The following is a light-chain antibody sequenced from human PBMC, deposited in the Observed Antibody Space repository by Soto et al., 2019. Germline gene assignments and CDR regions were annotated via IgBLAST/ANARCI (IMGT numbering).Light chain of an antibody. CDR1: QSISGW. CDR2: DAS. J-gene: IGKJ1*01. Sequence: DIQVTQSPSTLSASVGDSVTIPCRASQSISGWLAWYQQKPGKAPKLMIYDASSLESGVPSRFSGSGSGTEFTLTISSMQPEDFATYYCQQYNTYRTFGQGTKVYI. CDR3: QQYNTYRT. V-gene: IGKV1-5*01.